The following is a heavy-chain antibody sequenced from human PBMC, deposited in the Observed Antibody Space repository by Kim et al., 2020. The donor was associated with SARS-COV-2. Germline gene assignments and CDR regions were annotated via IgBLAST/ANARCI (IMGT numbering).Heavy chain of an antibody. J-gene: IGHJ6*02. D-gene: IGHD3-9*01. CDR1: GFAMSSYG. CDR2: IWYDGGNK. CDR3: ARDYAGYFKGLDV. V-gene: IGHV3-33*01. Sequence: GGSLRLSCAASGFAMSSYGMHWVRQAPGKGLEWVSLIWYDGGNKYYADSVKGRFTISRDNSKNTLYLQMNSLRAEDTAVYYCARDYAGYFKGLDVWGQGTTGTVS.